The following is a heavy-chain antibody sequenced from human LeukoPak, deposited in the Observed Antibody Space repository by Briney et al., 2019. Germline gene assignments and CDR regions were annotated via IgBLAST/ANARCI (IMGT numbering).Heavy chain of an antibody. V-gene: IGHV1-69*13. J-gene: IGHJ3*02. CDR2: IIPIFGTA. CDR3: AGEDNSSGYRPFDI. D-gene: IGHD3-22*01. CDR1: GGTFSSYA. Sequence: SVKVSCKASGGTFSSYAISWVRQAPGQGLEWMGGIIPIFGTANYAQKFQGRVTITADESTSTAYMELSRLRSDDTAVYYCAGEDNSSGYRPFDIWGQGTMVTVPS.